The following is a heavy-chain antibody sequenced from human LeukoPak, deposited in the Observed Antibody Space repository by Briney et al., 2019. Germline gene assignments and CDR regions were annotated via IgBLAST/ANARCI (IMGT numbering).Heavy chain of an antibody. CDR3: AREGRILGDFDY. J-gene: IGHJ4*02. V-gene: IGHV1-69*13. CDR1: GGTFSSYA. CDR2: IIPIFGTA. D-gene: IGHD3-16*01. Sequence: ASVKVSCKASGGTFSSYAISWVRQAPGQGLEWMGGIIPIFGTANYAQKFQGRVTITADESTSTAYMELSSLRSEDTAVYYCAREGRILGDFDYWGQGTLVTVSS.